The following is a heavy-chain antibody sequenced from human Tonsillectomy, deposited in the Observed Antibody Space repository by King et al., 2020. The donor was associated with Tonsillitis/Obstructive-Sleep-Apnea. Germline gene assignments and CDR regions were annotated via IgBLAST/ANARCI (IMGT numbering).Heavy chain of an antibody. CDR3: VLTGYDY. V-gene: IGHV3-64D*09. J-gene: IGHJ4*02. D-gene: IGHD3-9*01. Sequence: VQLVESGGGLVQPGGSLRVSCSASGFTFSDFPMYWVRQAPGKGLEYVSAVSSNGDNTNYRDSVKGRFTISRDNSKNTLYLQMSSLRPEDTAVYFCVLTGYDYWGQGTLVTVSS. CDR2: VSSNGDNT. CDR1: GFTFSDFP.